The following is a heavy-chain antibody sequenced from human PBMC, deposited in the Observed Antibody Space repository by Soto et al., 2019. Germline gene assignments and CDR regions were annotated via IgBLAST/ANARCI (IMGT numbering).Heavy chain of an antibody. D-gene: IGHD6-6*01. Sequence: QVQLQESGPGLVKPSQTLSLTCTVSGDSIRNGDHFWSWILQHPGKGLEWIGYIYNSGIAYYHPSLESRVIISVDTPKIHFSLRLISVTAVDTAIYSCARYVASSGRAEVDYGGQGTRVTVSS. CDR2: IYNSGIA. V-gene: IGHV4-31*03. CDR3: ARYVASSGRAEVDY. J-gene: IGHJ4*02. CDR1: GDSIRNGDHF.